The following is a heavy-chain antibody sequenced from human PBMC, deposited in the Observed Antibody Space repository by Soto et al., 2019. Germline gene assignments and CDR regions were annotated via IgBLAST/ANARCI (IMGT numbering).Heavy chain of an antibody. D-gene: IGHD3-10*01. CDR1: GYSITNTNW. CDR2: IYHSGRT. J-gene: IGHJ4*02. CDR3: ARHCGSGSYPLDY. V-gene: IGHV4-28*01. Sequence: PSETLSLTCAVSGYSITNTNWWTWVRQPPGKGLEWIGYIYHSGRTYYNPSLKSRVTMSVDTSKNQFSLKLSSVTDADTAVYYCARHCGSGSYPLDYWGRGTLVTVSS.